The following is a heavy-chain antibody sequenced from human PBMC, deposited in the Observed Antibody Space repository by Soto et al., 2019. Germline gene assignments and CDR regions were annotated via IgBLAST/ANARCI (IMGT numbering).Heavy chain of an antibody. D-gene: IGHD2-2*01. CDR1: GLTFRNFA. J-gene: IGHJ6*02. Sequence: QVQLVESGGGVAQPGRSLRLSCKVSGLTFRNFAMYWVRQAPGKGLDWVAAISPDGATKYHSESVKGRFMISRDNSKNTLYLQMNSLTAEDTAVYFCAKSRDAYNFYFYYGMDVWGQGTAVTVSS. CDR3: AKSRDAYNFYFYYGMDV. CDR2: ISPDGATK. V-gene: IGHV3-30*18.